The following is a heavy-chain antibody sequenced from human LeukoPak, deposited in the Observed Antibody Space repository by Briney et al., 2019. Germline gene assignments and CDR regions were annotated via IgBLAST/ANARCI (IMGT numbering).Heavy chain of an antibody. CDR1: GFTFEDYA. CDR3: VKGNGGSCYSGMDV. Sequence: GGSLRLSCAASGFTFEDYAMYWVRQAPGKGLEWVSGISWNGGTIDYADSVKGRFTISRDNAKNSLHLQMNSLRVEDTALYYCVKGNGGSCYSGMDVWGQGTTVTVSS. J-gene: IGHJ6*02. V-gene: IGHV3-9*01. D-gene: IGHD2-15*01. CDR2: ISWNGGTI.